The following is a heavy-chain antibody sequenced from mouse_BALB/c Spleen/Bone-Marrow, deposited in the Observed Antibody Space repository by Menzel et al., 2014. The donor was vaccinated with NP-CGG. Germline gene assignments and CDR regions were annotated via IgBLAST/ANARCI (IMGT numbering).Heavy chain of an antibody. V-gene: IGHV5-6*01. CDR1: GFTFSTYG. D-gene: IGHD2-4*01. CDR3: VRPYDYGTWFAY. J-gene: IGHJ3*01. CDR2: ISNGGICT. Sequence: EVNLVESGGDLVKPGGSLKLSCAASGFTFSTYGMSWVRQTPDKRLEWVAAISNGGICTYYPDTVKGRFTISRDNAKNTLYLQMSSLKSEDTAMYYCVRPYDYGTWFAYWGQGTLVTVSA.